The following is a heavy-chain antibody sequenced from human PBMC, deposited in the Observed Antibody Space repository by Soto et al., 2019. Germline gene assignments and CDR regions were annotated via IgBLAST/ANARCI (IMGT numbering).Heavy chain of an antibody. J-gene: IGHJ4*02. CDR1: GGSISSGGYY. D-gene: IGHD4-17*01. CDR2: IYYSGST. Sequence: SETLSLTCTVSGGSISSGGYYWSWIRQHPGKGLEWIGYIYYSGSTYYNPSLKSGVTISVDTSKNQFSLKLSSVTAADTAVYYCAARGRLSVTPFDYGGQGTLVTVSS. CDR3: AARGRLSVTPFDY. V-gene: IGHV4-31*03.